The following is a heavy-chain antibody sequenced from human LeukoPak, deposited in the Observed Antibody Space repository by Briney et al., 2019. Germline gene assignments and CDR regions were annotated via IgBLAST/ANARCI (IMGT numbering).Heavy chain of an antibody. D-gene: IGHD2-2*01. V-gene: IGHV3-23*01. CDR3: AAAMGFDY. CDR2: IGGSGGST. Sequence: GGSLRLSCAASGFTFSSYAMSWVRQARGKGLEWVSTIGGSGGSTHYADSVKGRFTISRDNSKHTLHLQMNSLRAEDTAVYYCAAAMGFDYWGQGTLVTVSS. J-gene: IGHJ4*02. CDR1: GFTFSSYA.